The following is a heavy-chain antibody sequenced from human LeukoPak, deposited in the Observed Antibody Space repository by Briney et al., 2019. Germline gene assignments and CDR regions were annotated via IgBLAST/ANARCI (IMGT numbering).Heavy chain of an antibody. V-gene: IGHV4-59*12. CDR2: IYYSGST. J-gene: IGHJ5*02. CDR3: AIELTVVTLDSSGIDP. Sequence: SETLSLTCTVSGGSISSYYWSWIRQPPGKGLEWIGYIYYSGSTNYNPSLKSRVTISVDKSKNQFSLKLSSVTAADTAVYYCAIELTVVTLDSSGIDPWGQETLVNVSS. D-gene: IGHD3/OR15-3a*01. CDR1: GGSISSYY.